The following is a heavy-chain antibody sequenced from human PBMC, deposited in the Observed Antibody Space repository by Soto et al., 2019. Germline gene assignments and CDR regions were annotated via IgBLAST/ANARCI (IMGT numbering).Heavy chain of an antibody. CDR1: GFTFSSYA. D-gene: IGHD3-16*01. V-gene: IGHV3-30-3*01. CDR3: ARGGRLLFDY. Sequence: QVQLVESGGGVVQPGRSLRLSCAASGFTFSSYAMHWVRQAPGKGLEWVAVISSDGSNKYYADSVKGRFTISRDNSKNTLYLQMNSLRAEDTAVYYCARGGRLLFDYWGQGTPVTVSS. CDR2: ISSDGSNK. J-gene: IGHJ4*02.